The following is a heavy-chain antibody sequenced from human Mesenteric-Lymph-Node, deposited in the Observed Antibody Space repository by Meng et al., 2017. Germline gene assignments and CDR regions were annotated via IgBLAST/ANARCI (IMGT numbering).Heavy chain of an antibody. J-gene: IGHJ3*02. Sequence: GESLKISCKGSGYSFTSYWIGWVRQMPGKRLAWMGIIYPGDSDTRYSPSFQGQVTISADKSISTAYLQWSSLKASDTAMYYCARQSPGSYYDSSGYLLIAFDIWGQGTMVTVSS. V-gene: IGHV5-51*01. D-gene: IGHD3-22*01. CDR3: ARQSPGSYYDSSGYLLIAFDI. CDR2: IYPGDSDT. CDR1: GYSFTSYW.